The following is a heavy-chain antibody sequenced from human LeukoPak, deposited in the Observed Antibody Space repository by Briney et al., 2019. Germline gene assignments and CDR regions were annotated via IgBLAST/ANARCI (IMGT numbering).Heavy chain of an antibody. CDR3: AKRPDDSSGYHYDYYGMDV. CDR2: ITGSGGST. D-gene: IGHD3-22*01. J-gene: IGHJ6*02. Sequence: PGGSLRLSCAASGFTFGTYAMSWVRQAPGKGLDWVSSITGSGGSTYYADSVKGRFTIPRDNSKNTLYLQMDSLRAEDTAVYYCAKRPDDSSGYHYDYYGMDVWGQGTTVTVSS. CDR1: GFTFGTYA. V-gene: IGHV3-23*01.